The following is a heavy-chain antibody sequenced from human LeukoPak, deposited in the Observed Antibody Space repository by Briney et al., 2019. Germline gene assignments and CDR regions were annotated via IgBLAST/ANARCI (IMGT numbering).Heavy chain of an antibody. CDR2: IYYSGST. Sequence: PSETLSLTCTVSGGSISSSSYYWGWIRQPPGKGLEWIGSIYYSGSTYYNPSLKSRVTISVDTSKNQFSLKLSSVTAADTAVYYRATLEQWLVRWYYWGQGTLVTVSS. J-gene: IGHJ4*02. CDR1: GGSISSSSYY. V-gene: IGHV4-39*01. D-gene: IGHD6-19*01. CDR3: ATLEQWLVRWYY.